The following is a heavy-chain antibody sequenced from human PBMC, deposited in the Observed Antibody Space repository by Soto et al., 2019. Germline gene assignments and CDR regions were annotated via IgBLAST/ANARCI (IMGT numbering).Heavy chain of an antibody. V-gene: IGHV3-23*04. CDR3: AKDTAVSGTFVVTFDS. D-gene: IGHD6-19*01. J-gene: IGHJ4*02. Sequence: EVQLVESGGGLVQPGGSLRLSCEASGFTFRSYAMSWVRQAPGKGLEWVSSISGSGGSAFYVDSVKGRFTISRDNSKNTLQLQMNSLRADDTAIYYCAKDTAVSGTFVVTFDSWGQGSLVTVSS. CDR1: GFTFRSYA. CDR2: ISGSGGSA.